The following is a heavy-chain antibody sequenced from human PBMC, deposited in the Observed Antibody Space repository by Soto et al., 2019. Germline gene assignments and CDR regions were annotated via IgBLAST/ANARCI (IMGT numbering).Heavy chain of an antibody. V-gene: IGHV3-9*01. CDR3: AKDFGRGNSGYDWFDY. Sequence: EVQLVESGGGLVRPGMSLRLSCTALGLRFDDYAGHGGRQAPGKGLRGVAGISWNSGRVDYADSVKGRFPISRDNAKNSLFLQMNSLRAEDTALYFCAKDFGRGNSGYDWFDYWGKGSLVTVSS. J-gene: IGHJ4*02. D-gene: IGHD5-12*01. CDR2: ISWNSGRV. CDR1: GLRFDDYA.